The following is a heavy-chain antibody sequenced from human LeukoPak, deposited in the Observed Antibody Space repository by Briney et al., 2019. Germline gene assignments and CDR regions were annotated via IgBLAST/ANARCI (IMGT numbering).Heavy chain of an antibody. CDR3: ATQTGGYFDY. D-gene: IGHD7-27*01. J-gene: IGHJ4*02. CDR2: IFYSGGT. CDR1: GGSISSSTYY. V-gene: IGHV4-39*01. Sequence: SETLSLTCSVSGGSISSSTYYWGWIRQPPGKGLEKIGSIFYSGGTYYNPSLKSRVTISVDTSKNQFSLKLSSVTAADTAVYYCATQTGGYFDYWGQGTLVTVSS.